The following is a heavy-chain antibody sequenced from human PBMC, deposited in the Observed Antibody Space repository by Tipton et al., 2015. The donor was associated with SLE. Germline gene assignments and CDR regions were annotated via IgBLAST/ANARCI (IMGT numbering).Heavy chain of an antibody. V-gene: IGHV4-39*07. CDR2: IYYSGST. CDR1: GGSISSSSYY. Sequence: TLSLTCSVSGGSISSSSYYWGRIRQPPGKGLEWIGSIYYSGSTYYNPSLKSRVTISVDTSKNQFSLKLTSVTAADTAVYYCARFYYGDNWFDPWGQGTLVTVSS. D-gene: IGHD4-17*01. CDR3: ARFYYGDNWFDP. J-gene: IGHJ5*02.